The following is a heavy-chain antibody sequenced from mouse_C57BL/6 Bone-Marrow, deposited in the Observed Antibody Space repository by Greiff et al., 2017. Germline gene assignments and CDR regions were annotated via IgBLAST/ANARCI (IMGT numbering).Heavy chain of an antibody. Sequence: VQLQQSGPELVKPGASVKISCKASGYAFSSSWMNWVKQRPGKGLEWIGRIYPGDGDTNYNGKFKGKATLTADKSSSTAYMQLSSLTSEDSAVYFCATYYYGSSYGYWGRGTTLTVSS. CDR2: IYPGDGDT. V-gene: IGHV1-82*01. CDR3: ATYYYGSSYGY. D-gene: IGHD1-1*01. J-gene: IGHJ2*01. CDR1: GYAFSSSW.